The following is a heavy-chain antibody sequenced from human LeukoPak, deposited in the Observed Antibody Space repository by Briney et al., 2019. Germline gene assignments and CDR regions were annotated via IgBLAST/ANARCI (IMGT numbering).Heavy chain of an antibody. CDR1: GGSISSSSHY. Sequence: PSETLSLTCTVSGGSISSSSHYWGWIRQPPGKGLEWIGSIYYSGSTYYNPSLKSRVTISVDTSKNQFSLKLSSVTAADTAVYYCARGKTLVGYWGQGTLVTVSS. D-gene: IGHD4-23*01. CDR2: IYYSGST. CDR3: ARGKTLVGY. J-gene: IGHJ4*02. V-gene: IGHV4-39*07.